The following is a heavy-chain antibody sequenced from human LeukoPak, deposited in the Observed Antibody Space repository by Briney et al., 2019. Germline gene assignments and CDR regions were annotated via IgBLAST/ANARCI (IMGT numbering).Heavy chain of an antibody. CDR2: IYHSGST. D-gene: IGHD2-15*01. CDR1: GGSIISSNW. Sequence: PSGTLSLTCAVSGGSIISSNWWSWVRQPPGKGLEWIGEIYHSGSTNYNPSLKSRVTISVDKSKNQFSLKLSSVTAADTAVYYCARDPTRIGYCSGGSCYGMDVWGKGTTVTVSS. CDR3: ARDPTRIGYCSGGSCYGMDV. J-gene: IGHJ6*04. V-gene: IGHV4-4*02.